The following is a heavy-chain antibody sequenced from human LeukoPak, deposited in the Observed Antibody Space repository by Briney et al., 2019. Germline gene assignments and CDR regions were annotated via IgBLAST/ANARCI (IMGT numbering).Heavy chain of an antibody. Sequence: SETLSLTCTVSGGSISSSYWSWIRQPPGKGLEWIGYIHTSGGTNYSPSLKSRVTISVDTSKNQFSLNLSSVTAADPAVYYCATLGDYVFKDWGQGTLLTVSS. CDR2: IHTSGGT. V-gene: IGHV4-4*09. CDR3: ATLGDYVFKD. D-gene: IGHD4-17*01. J-gene: IGHJ4*02. CDR1: GGSISSSY.